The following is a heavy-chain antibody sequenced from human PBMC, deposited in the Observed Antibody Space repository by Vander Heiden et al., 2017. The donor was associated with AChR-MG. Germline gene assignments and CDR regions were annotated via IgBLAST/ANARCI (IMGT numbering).Heavy chain of an antibody. D-gene: IGHD6-13*01. CDR3: TRGLDGGYSRDAFDI. J-gene: IGHJ3*02. CDR2: INSDGSST. CDR1: GFTVSSYW. Sequence: EVQLVESGGGLVQPGGSLRLSCAASGFTVSSYWMHWVRQAPGKGLMWVSRINSDGSSTTYADSVKGRFTISRDNAKDTLYLQMNSLRAEDTAVYYCTRGLDGGYSRDAFDIWGQGTMVTVSS. V-gene: IGHV3-74*01.